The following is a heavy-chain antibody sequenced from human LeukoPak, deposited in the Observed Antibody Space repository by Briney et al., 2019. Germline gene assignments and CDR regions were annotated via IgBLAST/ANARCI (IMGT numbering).Heavy chain of an antibody. CDR3: ARRGGSGSFGSD. Sequence: GGSLRLSCAASGFTFSGSAMHWVRQASGKGLEWVSYISSSSSTIYYADSVKGRFTISRDNAKNSLYLQMNSLRAEDTAVYYCARRGGSGSFGSDWGQGTLVTVSS. CDR2: ISSSSSTI. CDR1: GFTFSGSA. D-gene: IGHD3-10*01. J-gene: IGHJ4*02. V-gene: IGHV3-48*01.